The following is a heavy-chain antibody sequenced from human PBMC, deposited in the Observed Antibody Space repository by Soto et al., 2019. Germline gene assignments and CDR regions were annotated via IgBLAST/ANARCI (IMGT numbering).Heavy chain of an antibody. CDR1: GFTFSSYV. CDR3: ARDRDGYNYYYVMDD. J-gene: IGHJ6*02. Sequence: GSLRLSCAASGFTFSSYVIHWVRQAPGKGLEWVAVISYDGSNKYYADSVKGRFTISKDNSKNTLYLQMNSLRAEDTAVYYCARDRDGYNYYYVMDDWGQGTTVTVSS. CDR2: ISYDGSNK. D-gene: IGHD5-12*01. V-gene: IGHV3-30-3*01.